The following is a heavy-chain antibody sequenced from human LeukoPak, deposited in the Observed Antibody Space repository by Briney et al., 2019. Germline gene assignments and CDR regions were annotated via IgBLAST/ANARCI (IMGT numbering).Heavy chain of an antibody. D-gene: IGHD3-10*01. J-gene: IGHJ4*02. Sequence: RRSLRLSCAASGFTLDDYAMHWVRQAPGKGLEWVSGIRSNSGSIDYADSVKGRFSISRDNAKHSLYLQMNSQRAEDMALYYCAKGYNYGSGTYYFDHWGQGTLVTVSS. CDR1: GFTLDDYA. CDR3: AKGYNYGSGTYYFDH. V-gene: IGHV3-9*03. CDR2: IRSNSGSI.